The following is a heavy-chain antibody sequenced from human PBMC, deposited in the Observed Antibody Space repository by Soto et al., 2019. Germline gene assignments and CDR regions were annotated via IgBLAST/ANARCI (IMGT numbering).Heavy chain of an antibody. CDR1: GFSLSTTGMC. V-gene: IGHV2-70*17. CDR3: ARAPYSSSWYGDYFDY. CDR2: IDWDDDK. D-gene: IGHD6-13*01. Sequence: SGPTLVNPTHTLTLTFTFSGFSLSTTGMCVICIRQPPGKALEWLARIDWDDDKFYSTSLKTRLTISKDTSKNQVVLTMTNMDPVDTATYYCARAPYSSSWYGDYFDYWGQGALVTVSS. J-gene: IGHJ4*02.